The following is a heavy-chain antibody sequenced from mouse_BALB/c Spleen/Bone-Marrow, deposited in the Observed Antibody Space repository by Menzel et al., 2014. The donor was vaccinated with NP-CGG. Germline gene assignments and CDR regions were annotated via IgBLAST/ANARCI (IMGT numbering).Heavy chain of an antibody. Sequence: VQLQQSGPGLVKPSQSLSLTCTVTGYSITNDYAWNWIRQFPGNKLEWMGYISYSGSTSYNPSLKSRISITRDTSKSQFFLQLNSVTTEDTATYYCARSNDGFPAWFAYWGQGTLVTVSA. V-gene: IGHV3-2*02. CDR3: ARSNDGFPAWFAY. CDR2: ISYSGST. J-gene: IGHJ3*01. CDR1: GYSITNDYA. D-gene: IGHD2-3*01.